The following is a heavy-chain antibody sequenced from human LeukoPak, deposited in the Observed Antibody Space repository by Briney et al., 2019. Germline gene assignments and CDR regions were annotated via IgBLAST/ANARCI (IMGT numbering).Heavy chain of an antibody. CDR2: IYYSGST. CDR3: GRDKGVVRGYAFDI. V-gene: IGHV4-61*01. CDR1: GGSVSSGSYY. J-gene: IGHJ3*02. D-gene: IGHD3-10*01. Sequence: SETLSLTCTVSGGSVSSGSYYWSWIRQPPGKGLEWIGYIYYSGSTNYNPSLKSRVTISVDTSKNQFSLKLSSVTAADRAVYYCGRDKGVVRGYAFDIWGQGTMVTV.